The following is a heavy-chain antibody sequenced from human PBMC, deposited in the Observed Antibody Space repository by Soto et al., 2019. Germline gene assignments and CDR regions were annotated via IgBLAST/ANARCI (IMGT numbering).Heavy chain of an antibody. J-gene: IGHJ6*02. Sequence: QVQLVQSGAEVKKPGSSVKVSCKASGGTFSSYAISWVRQAPGQGLEWMGGIIPIFGTANYAQKFQGRVTITADESTSTAYMELSNLRSEDTAVYYCARAARGSWYDYYYGMDVWGQGTTVTVSS. CDR2: IIPIFGTA. D-gene: IGHD6-13*01. CDR1: GGTFSSYA. CDR3: ARAARGSWYDYYYGMDV. V-gene: IGHV1-69*12.